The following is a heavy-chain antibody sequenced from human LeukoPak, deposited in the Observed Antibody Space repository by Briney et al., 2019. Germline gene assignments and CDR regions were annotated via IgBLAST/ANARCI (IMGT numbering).Heavy chain of an antibody. V-gene: IGHV3-48*02. D-gene: IGHD3-3*01. Sequence: HPGGSLRLSCAASGFTFSSYSMNWVRQAPGKGLEWVSYISSSSSTIYYADSVKGRFTISRDNAKNSLYLQMNSLRDEDTAVYYCARTLGFPGPHFGFDYWGQGTLVTVSS. CDR2: ISSSSSTI. CDR3: ARTLGFPGPHFGFDY. CDR1: GFTFSSYS. J-gene: IGHJ4*02.